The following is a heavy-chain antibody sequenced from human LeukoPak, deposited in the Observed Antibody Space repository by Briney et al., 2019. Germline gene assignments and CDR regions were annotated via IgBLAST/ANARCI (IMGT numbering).Heavy chain of an antibody. Sequence: SVKVSCKASGGTFSSYAISWVRQAPGQGLEWMGRIIPILGIANYAQKFQGRVTITADKSTSTAYMELSSLRSEDTAVYYCARARGEQLVFGYWGQGTLVTVSS. V-gene: IGHV1-69*04. CDR3: ARARGEQLVFGY. D-gene: IGHD6-13*01. J-gene: IGHJ4*02. CDR2: IIPILGIA. CDR1: GGTFSSYA.